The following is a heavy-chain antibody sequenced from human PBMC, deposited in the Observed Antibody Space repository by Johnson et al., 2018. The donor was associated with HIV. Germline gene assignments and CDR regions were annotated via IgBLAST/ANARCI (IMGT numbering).Heavy chain of an antibody. CDR3: ARSIADRPGGAFDI. CDR2: INSDGTST. D-gene: IGHD6-6*01. J-gene: IGHJ3*02. Sequence: VQLVESGGGLGQPGGSLRLSCAASGFTFSSYWMHWVRQATGKGLVWVSRINSDGTSTSYADSMKGRLTISRDNAKNTLYLQMSSLRAEDTAVYYCARSIADRPGGAFDIWGQGTMVTVSS. V-gene: IGHV3-74*01. CDR1: GFTFSSYW.